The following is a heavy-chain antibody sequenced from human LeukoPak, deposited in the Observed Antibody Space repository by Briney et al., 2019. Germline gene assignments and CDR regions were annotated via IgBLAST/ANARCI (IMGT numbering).Heavy chain of an antibody. Sequence: GGSLRLSCAASGFTFSSSAMHWVRQAPGKGLEWVAIISYDGSNKYNTDSVKGRFIISRDNSKNTLYVQMNNLRPEDTAVYYCAKALGYDSSGYCMGYWGQGTLVTVSS. D-gene: IGHD3-22*01. CDR1: GFTFSSSA. J-gene: IGHJ4*02. CDR3: AKALGYDSSGYCMGY. V-gene: IGHV3-30-3*01. CDR2: ISYDGSNK.